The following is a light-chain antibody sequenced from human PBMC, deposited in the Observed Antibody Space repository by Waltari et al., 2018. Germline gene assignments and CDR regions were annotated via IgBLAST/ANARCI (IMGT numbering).Light chain of an antibody. CDR1: QSDGSY. J-gene: IGKJ4*01. CDR3: QQRTNWPSLT. Sequence: EIVLTQSPATLSLSPGERATLSCRASQSDGSYLAWYQHRPGQAPSLLIYDASTRATGIPARFSGSGSGTDFTLTISSLEPEDFAVYYCQQRTNWPSLTFGGGTKVEIK. V-gene: IGKV3-11*01. CDR2: DAS.